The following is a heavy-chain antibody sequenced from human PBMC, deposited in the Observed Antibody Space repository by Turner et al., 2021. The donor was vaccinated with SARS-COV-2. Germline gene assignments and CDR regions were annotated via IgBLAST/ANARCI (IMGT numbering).Heavy chain of an antibody. CDR1: GYTFTSYG. J-gene: IGHJ4*02. D-gene: IGHD2-2*01. V-gene: IGHV1-18*04. CDR3: ARDRPSAATFLNFDY. CDR2: ISAYNGNT. Sequence: QVQLVQSVAEVNKPGASVKVSCKASGYTFTSYGISWVRQAPGQGLEWMGWISAYNGNTNYAQKRQGRVTMTTDTPTSTAYMELRSLRSDDTAVYYCARDRPSAATFLNFDYWGQGTLVTVSS.